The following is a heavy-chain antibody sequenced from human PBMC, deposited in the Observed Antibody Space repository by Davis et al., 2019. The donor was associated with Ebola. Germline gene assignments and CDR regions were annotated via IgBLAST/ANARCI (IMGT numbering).Heavy chain of an antibody. Sequence: GGSLRLSCAASGFTFSTYWIHWVRQAPGKGLEWVSVIHSGGSTYYADSAKGRFTISRDNSKNTLYLQMNSLRAEDTAVYYCARGGRFVDNSGNYQYFYGVDVWGQGTTVTVSS. CDR1: GFTFSTYW. V-gene: IGHV3-66*01. CDR3: ARGGRFVDNSGNYQYFYGVDV. CDR2: IHSGGST. D-gene: IGHD3-16*02. J-gene: IGHJ6*02.